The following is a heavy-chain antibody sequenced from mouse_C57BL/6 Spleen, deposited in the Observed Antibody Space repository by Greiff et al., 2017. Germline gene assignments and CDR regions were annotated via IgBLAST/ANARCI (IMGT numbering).Heavy chain of an antibody. D-gene: IGHD1-1*01. CDR1: GYTFTDYN. Sequence: VQLKQSGPELVKPGASVKMSCKASGYTFTDYNMHWVKQSHGKSLEWIGYINPNNGGTSYNQKFKGKATLTVNKSSSTAYMELRSLTSEDSAVYYCARLFITTVVADYWGQGTTLTVSS. V-gene: IGHV1-22*01. CDR2: INPNNGGT. CDR3: ARLFITTVVADY. J-gene: IGHJ2*01.